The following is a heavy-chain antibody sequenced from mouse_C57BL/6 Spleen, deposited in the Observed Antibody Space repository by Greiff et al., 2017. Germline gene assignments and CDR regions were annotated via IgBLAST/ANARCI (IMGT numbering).Heavy chain of an antibody. CDR3: ARQTPYSIYRYFDV. J-gene: IGHJ1*03. CDR1: GFSLTSYA. V-gene: IGHV2-9-1*01. D-gene: IGHD2-5*01. Sequence: QVTLKVSGPGLVAPSQSLSITCTVSGFSLTSYAISWVRQPPGKGLEWLGVIWAGGGTNYNSALKSRLSISKDNSKSQVFLKMNSLQTDDTARYYCARQTPYSIYRYFDVWGTGTTVTVSS. CDR2: IWAGGGT.